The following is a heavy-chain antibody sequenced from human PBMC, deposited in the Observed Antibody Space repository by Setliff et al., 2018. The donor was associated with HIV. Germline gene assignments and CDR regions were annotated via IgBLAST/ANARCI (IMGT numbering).Heavy chain of an antibody. D-gene: IGHD1-26*01. V-gene: IGHV3-21*01. J-gene: IGHJ3*02. CDR1: GFTFSSYS. Sequence: LRLSCAASGFTFSSYSMNWVRQAPGKGLEWVSSISSSSSYIYYADSVKGRFTISRDNAKNSLYLQMNSLRAEDTAVYYCARDRPRGGGSLDAFDIWGQGTMVTVSS. CDR2: ISSSSSYI. CDR3: ARDRPRGGGSLDAFDI.